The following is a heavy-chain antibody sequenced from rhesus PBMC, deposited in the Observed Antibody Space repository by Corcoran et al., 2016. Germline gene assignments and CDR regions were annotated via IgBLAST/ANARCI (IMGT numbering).Heavy chain of an antibody. Sequence: QVQLQESGPGLVKPSETLSLTCAVSGGSISSSKWWSWIRQPPGKGLEWIGRISGSAGAPSDTPSLMSRVTISKDTSKNQFSLKLNSVAAADTAVYYCASWNGYYFDCWGQGVLVTVSS. CDR1: GGSISSSKW. V-gene: IGHV4-92*01. CDR3: ASWNGYYFDC. D-gene: IGHD1-14*01. J-gene: IGHJ4*01. CDR2: ISGSAGAP.